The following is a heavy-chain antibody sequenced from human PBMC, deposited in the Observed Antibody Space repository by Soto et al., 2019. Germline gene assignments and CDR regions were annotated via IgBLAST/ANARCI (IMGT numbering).Heavy chain of an antibody. CDR2: ISAYNGNT. D-gene: IGHD2-15*01. V-gene: IGHV1-18*01. CDR3: ARALVAADDSYYFDY. CDR1: GYTFTSYG. J-gene: IGHJ4*02. Sequence: EASVKVSCTASGYTFTSYGISWVRQAPGQGLEWMGWISAYNGNTNYAQKLQGRVTMTTDTSTSTAYMELRSLRSDDTAVYYCARALVAADDSYYFDYWGQGTLVTVSS.